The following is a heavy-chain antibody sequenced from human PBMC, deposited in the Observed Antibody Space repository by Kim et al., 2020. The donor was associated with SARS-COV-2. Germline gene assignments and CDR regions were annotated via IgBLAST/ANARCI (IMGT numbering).Heavy chain of an antibody. Sequence: GGSLRLSCVVSGFNFSNYNMNWVRQAPGKGLEWVSYISGSSNSIHYADSVKGRFTISRDNAKNSLFLDMNSLRDEDTAVYYCARDRQGMYWGQGTLVTVSS. V-gene: IGHV3-48*02. CDR1: GFNFSNYN. CDR2: ISGSSNSI. J-gene: IGHJ4*02. CDR3: ARDRQGMY.